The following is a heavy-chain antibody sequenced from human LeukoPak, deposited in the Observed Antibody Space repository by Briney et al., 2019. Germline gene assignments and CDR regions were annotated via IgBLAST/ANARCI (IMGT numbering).Heavy chain of an antibody. J-gene: IGHJ4*02. D-gene: IGHD4-17*01. CDR3: ARGSLFFDYGDYGFDY. Sequence: GASVKVSCKASGYTFTSYGISWVRQAPGKGLEGMGWISAYNGNKNYAQKLQGRVTMTTDTSTSTASMELRSLRPDDTAVYYCARGSLFFDYGDYGFDYWGQGTLVTVSS. CDR2: ISAYNGNK. V-gene: IGHV1-18*01. CDR1: GYTFTSYG.